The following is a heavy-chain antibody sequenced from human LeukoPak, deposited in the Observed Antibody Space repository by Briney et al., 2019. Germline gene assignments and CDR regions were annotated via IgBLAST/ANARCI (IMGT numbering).Heavy chain of an antibody. V-gene: IGHV3-21*01. Sequence: GGSLRLSCAASGFTFSSYAMSWVRQAPGKGLEWVSCISSSSSHIYYADSVKGRFTISRDNAENSVYLQMNSLRAEDTAVYYCTRAVAAADFSPGYWGQGTLITVSS. D-gene: IGHD6-13*01. J-gene: IGHJ4*02. CDR1: GFTFSSYA. CDR3: TRAVAAADFSPGY. CDR2: ISSSSSHI.